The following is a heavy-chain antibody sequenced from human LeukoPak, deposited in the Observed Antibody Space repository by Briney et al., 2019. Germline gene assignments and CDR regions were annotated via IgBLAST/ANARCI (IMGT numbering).Heavy chain of an antibody. V-gene: IGHV3-30*17. J-gene: IGHJ4*02. CDR3: ASRDGYNYGWYYFDY. CDR2: ISYDGSNK. Sequence: GRSLRLSCAASGFTFSSYAMHWLRQAPGKGLEWVAVISYDGSNKYYADSVKGRFTISRDNSKNTLYLQMDSLRAEDTAVYYCASRDGYNYGWYYFDYWGQGTLVTVSS. D-gene: IGHD5-24*01. CDR1: GFTFSSYA.